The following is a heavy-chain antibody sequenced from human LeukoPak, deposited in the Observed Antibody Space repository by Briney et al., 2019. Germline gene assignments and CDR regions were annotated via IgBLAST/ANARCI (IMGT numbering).Heavy chain of an antibody. CDR1: GFTFSSYG. D-gene: IGHD2-15*01. CDR2: ISYDGSNK. CDR3: AKAHFYSPVADY. V-gene: IGHV3-30*18. Sequence: GGSLRLSCAASGFTFSSYGMHWVRQAPGKGLEWVAVISYDGSNKYYADSVKGRFTISRDNSKNTLYLQMNSLRAEDTAVYYCAKAHFYSPVADYWGQGTLVTVSS. J-gene: IGHJ4*02.